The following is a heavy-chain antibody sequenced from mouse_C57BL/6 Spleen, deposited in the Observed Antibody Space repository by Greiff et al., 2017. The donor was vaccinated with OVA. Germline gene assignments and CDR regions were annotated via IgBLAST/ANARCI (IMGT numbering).Heavy chain of an antibody. CDR3: ARGAYYYGSSYGY. V-gene: IGHV1-64*01. J-gene: IGHJ2*01. D-gene: IGHD1-1*01. CDR2: IHPNSGST. Sequence: QVQLQQPGADLVKPGASVKLSCTASGYTFTSYWMPWVKQRPGQGLEWVGMIHPNSGSTNYNEKFKSKATLTVDNSSSTAYMQLSSLTSEDSAVYYGARGAYYYGSSYGYWGQGTTLTVSS. CDR1: GYTFTSYW.